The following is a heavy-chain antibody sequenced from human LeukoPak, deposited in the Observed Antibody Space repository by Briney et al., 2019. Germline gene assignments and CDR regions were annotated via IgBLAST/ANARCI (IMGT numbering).Heavy chain of an antibody. CDR1: GASISSYY. D-gene: IGHD6-19*01. J-gene: IGHJ4*02. V-gene: IGHV4-4*07. CDR2: IYTGGST. CDR3: ARSGVVAGTFDY. Sequence: KTSETLSLTCTVSGASISSYYWTWVRQPAGKGLEWIGRIYTGGSTNYNPSLKSRVTMSVDASKNQFSLKLSSVTAADAAVYYCARSGVVAGTFDYWGQGTLVTVSS.